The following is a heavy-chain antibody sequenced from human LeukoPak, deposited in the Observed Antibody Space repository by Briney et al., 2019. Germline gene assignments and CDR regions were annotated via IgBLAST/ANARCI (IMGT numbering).Heavy chain of an antibody. V-gene: IGHV3-30-3*01. Sequence: QAGGSLRLSCAASGFIFSSYAMHWVRQAPGKGLEWVAVISYDGDNKFYADSVKGRFTISRDSSKNTLFLRMNSLKTEDTAVYYCANPGHYYGSQNYYSEYFHHWGQGTVVTVSS. CDR2: ISYDGDNK. CDR3: ANPGHYYGSQNYYSEYFHH. CDR1: GFIFSSYA. J-gene: IGHJ1*01. D-gene: IGHD3-10*01.